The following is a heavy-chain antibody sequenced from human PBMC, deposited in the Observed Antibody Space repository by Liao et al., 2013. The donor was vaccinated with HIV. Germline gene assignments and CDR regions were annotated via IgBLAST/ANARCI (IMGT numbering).Heavy chain of an antibody. CDR3: ARSPLTYYYDGTDAFDI. J-gene: IGHJ3*02. V-gene: IGHV4-39*07. CDR2: LYYSGST. CDR1: GGSISSSNYY. D-gene: IGHD3-22*01. Sequence: QLQLQESAPGLVKPSETLSLTCTVSGGSISSSNYYWGWIRQPPGKGLEWIGNLYYSGSTYYNPSLTSRVTISVDTSKNQFSLKLSSVTAADTAVYYCARSPLTYYYDGTDAFDIWGQGTMVTVSS.